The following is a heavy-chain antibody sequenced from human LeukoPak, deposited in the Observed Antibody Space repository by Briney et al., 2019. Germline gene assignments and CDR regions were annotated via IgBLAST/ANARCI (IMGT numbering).Heavy chain of an antibody. V-gene: IGHV3-21*01. CDR3: ARDSSGYYEFDY. J-gene: IGHJ4*02. D-gene: IGHD3-22*01. CDR1: GFTFSSYS. Sequence: GGSLRLSCAASGFTFSSYSMNWVRQAPGKVLEWVSSISSSSSYIYYADSVKGRFTISRDNAKNSLYLQMNSLRAEDTAVYYCARDSSGYYEFDYWGQGTLVTISS. CDR2: ISSSSSYI.